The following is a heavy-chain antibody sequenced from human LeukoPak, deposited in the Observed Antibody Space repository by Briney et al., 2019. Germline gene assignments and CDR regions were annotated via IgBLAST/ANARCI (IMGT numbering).Heavy chain of an antibody. CDR3: VTYSLAVAGADH. CDR1: GFTFSDYY. J-gene: IGHJ5*02. Sequence: PGGSLRLSCAAPGFTFSDYYMSWIRQAPGEGLEWVSHISSSGNAIHYADSVKGRFTISRDNAKNSLYLQMNSLRAEDTAVYYCVTYSLAVAGADHWGQGTLVTVSS. CDR2: ISSSGNAI. D-gene: IGHD6-19*01. V-gene: IGHV3-11*04.